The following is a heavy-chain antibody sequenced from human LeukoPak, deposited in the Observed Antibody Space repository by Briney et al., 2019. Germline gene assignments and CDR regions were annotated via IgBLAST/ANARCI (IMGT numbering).Heavy chain of an antibody. CDR1: EFSFSSYF. Sequence: GGSLRLSCAASEFSFSSYFMHWVRQAPGKGLEYVSAISSNGGSTYYANSVKGRFTISRDNSKNTLYLQMGSLRAEDMAVYYCARARNFDYWGQGTLVTVSS. CDR3: ARARNFDY. V-gene: IGHV3-64*01. CDR2: ISSNGGST. J-gene: IGHJ4*02.